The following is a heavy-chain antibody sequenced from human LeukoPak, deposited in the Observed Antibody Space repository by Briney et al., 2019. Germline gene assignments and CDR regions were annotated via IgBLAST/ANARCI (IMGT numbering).Heavy chain of an antibody. Sequence: PGGSLRLSCAASGFTFSSYWMHWVRQDPGKGLVWVSHINNDGSITNYADSVKGRFTISRDNSKNTLYLQMNSLRAEDTAVYYCAKGSSGYSSGWDHYYFDYWGQGTLVTVSS. V-gene: IGHV3-74*01. J-gene: IGHJ4*02. CDR1: GFTFSSYW. CDR3: AKGSSGYSSGWDHYYFDY. CDR2: INNDGSIT. D-gene: IGHD6-19*01.